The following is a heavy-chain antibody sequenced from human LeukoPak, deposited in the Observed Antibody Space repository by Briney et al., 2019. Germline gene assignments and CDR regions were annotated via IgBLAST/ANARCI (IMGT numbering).Heavy chain of an antibody. D-gene: IGHD5-12*01. V-gene: IGHV1-2*06. CDR2: INPNSGGT. J-gene: IGHJ4*02. Sequence: ASVKVSCKASGYTFTGYYMHWVRQAPGQGLEWMGRINPNSGGTNYAQKFQGRVTMTRDTSISTAYVELSRLRSDDTAVYYCARELPYSGYDSSRDYWGQGTLVTVSS. CDR3: ARELPYSGYDSSRDY. CDR1: GYTFTGYY.